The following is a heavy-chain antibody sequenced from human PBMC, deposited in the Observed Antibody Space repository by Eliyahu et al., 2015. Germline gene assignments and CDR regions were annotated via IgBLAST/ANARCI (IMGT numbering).Heavy chain of an antibody. D-gene: IGHD1-7*01. CDR3: ARGDMPWNLERLRDSLDL. Sequence: EKLVESGGGVVQPGRSLRLSCAASGXXFXXFAMHWVRQAPGKGLEWVALISYDGRNQFYADSVRGRFTISRDSSWNTVNLQMNSLTTEDSAIYFCARGDMPWNLERLRDSLDLWGRGTQVIVSS. CDR1: GXXFXXFA. V-gene: IGHV3-30*03. CDR2: ISYDGRNQ. J-gene: IGHJ5*02.